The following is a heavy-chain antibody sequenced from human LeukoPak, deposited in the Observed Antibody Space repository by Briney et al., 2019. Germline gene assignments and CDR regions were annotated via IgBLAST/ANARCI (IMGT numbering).Heavy chain of an antibody. CDR1: GYTFTGYY. CDR3: ARAKLTMVRGVVDY. V-gene: IGHV1-2*02. Sequence: ASVKVSCKASGYTFTGYYMHWVRQAPGQGLEWMGWINPNSGGTNYAQKFQGRVTMTRDTSISTAHMELSRLRSDDTAVYYCARAKLTMVRGVVDYWGQGTLVTVSS. J-gene: IGHJ4*02. D-gene: IGHD3-10*01. CDR2: INPNSGGT.